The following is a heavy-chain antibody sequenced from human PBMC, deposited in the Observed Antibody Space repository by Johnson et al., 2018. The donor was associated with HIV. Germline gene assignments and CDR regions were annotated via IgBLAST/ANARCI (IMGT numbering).Heavy chain of an antibody. Sequence: QVQLVESGGGVVQPGRSLRLSCAASGFSLSSYAMHWVRQAPGKGLEWVAVISYDGSNKYYADSVKGRFTISRDNSKNTLYVQMNSLRPEDTAVYYCAKGRSPRIQLRTWAFDIWGQGTMVIVSS. CDR1: GFSLSSYA. CDR3: AKGRSPRIQLRTWAFDI. CDR2: ISYDGSNK. J-gene: IGHJ3*02. V-gene: IGHV3-30*04. D-gene: IGHD5-18*01.